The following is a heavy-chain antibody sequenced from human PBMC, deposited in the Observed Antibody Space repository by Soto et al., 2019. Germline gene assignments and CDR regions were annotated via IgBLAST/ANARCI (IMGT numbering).Heavy chain of an antibody. CDR2: IYYSGST. D-gene: IGHD7-27*01. CDR1: GCSISSYY. CDR3: ATLGNYPLYWLDP. Sequence: PSETLSLTCTVSGCSISSYYWSWIRQPPGKGLEWIGYIYYSGSTYYNPSLKSRSSISIDTSKNQFSLRLSSVTAADTAVYYCATLGNYPLYWLDPWGQGTLVT. V-gene: IGHV4-59*06. J-gene: IGHJ5*02.